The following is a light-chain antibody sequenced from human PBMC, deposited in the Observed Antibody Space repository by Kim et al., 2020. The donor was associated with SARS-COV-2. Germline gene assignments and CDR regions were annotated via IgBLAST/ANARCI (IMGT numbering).Light chain of an antibody. CDR1: QGIGQK. Sequence: DIQMTQSPSSLSAFVEDRVTISCRASQGIGQKLAWFQHKPGKAPKLLIFGAYTLQSGVPSKFGGSGSGTDFSLSITSLQPEDSATYYCQHYYTYPITFGQGTRLEIK. CDR2: GAY. V-gene: IGKV1-16*02. J-gene: IGKJ5*01. CDR3: QHYYTYPIT.